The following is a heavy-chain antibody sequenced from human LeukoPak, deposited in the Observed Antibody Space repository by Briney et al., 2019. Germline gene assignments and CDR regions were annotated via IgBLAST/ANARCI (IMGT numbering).Heavy chain of an antibody. Sequence: GRSLRLSCAASGFTFSSYAMHWVRQAPGKGLEWVAVISYDGSNKYYADSVKGRFTISRDNSKNTLYLQMNSLRAEDTAVYYCARGEKSDTPGDYWGQGTLVTVSS. V-gene: IGHV3-30-3*01. CDR1: GFTFSSYA. CDR3: ARGEKSDTPGDY. CDR2: ISYDGSNK. D-gene: IGHD2-2*02. J-gene: IGHJ4*02.